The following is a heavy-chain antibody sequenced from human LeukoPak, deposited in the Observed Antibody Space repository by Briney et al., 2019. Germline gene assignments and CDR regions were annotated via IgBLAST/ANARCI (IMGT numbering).Heavy chain of an antibody. Sequence: SETLSLTCTVSGGSISSYYWSWMRQPPGKGREWIGYMYYSGSTNYNPSLKSRVTMSVDTSKHHFSLKMSSVTAADTAVYYCARDIGGRYSWYYFDYWGRGTLVTVSS. D-gene: IGHD2-8*01. V-gene: IGHV4-59*01. CDR2: MYYSGST. CDR3: ARDIGGRYSWYYFDY. J-gene: IGHJ4*02. CDR1: GGSISSYY.